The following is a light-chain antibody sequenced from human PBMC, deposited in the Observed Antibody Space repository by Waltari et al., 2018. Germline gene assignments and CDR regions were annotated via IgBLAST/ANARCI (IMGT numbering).Light chain of an antibody. CDR3: CSYAGSVWV. J-gene: IGLJ3*02. CDR2: DVS. Sequence: QSALTQPRSVSGSPGQSGTISCTGPSSDVGGYNYVSWYQQHPGKAPNLMIYDVSKRPSGVPDRFSGSKSGNTASLTISGLQAEDEADYYCCSYAGSVWVFGGGTKLTVL. V-gene: IGLV2-11*01. CDR1: SSDVGGYNY.